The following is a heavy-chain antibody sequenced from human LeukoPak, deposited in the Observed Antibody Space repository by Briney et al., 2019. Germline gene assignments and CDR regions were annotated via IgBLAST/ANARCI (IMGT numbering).Heavy chain of an antibody. CDR3: ARGGEIVGEPGYFDY. CDR2: INWNGGST. CDR1: GFTFDDYG. Sequence: GGSLRLSCAASGFTFDDYGMSWVRQAPGKGLEWVSGINWNGGSTGYADSVKGRFTISRDNAKNSLYLQMNSLRAEDTALYYCARGGEIVGEPGYFDYWGQGTLVTVYS. V-gene: IGHV3-20*04. J-gene: IGHJ4*02. D-gene: IGHD1-26*01.